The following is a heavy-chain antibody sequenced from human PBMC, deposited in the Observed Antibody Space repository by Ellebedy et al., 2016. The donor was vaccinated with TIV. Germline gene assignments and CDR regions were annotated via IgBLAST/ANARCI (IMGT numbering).Heavy chain of an antibody. CDR1: GYTFTGYY. CDR2: IDPNSGDT. D-gene: IGHD1-1*01. Sequence: AASVKVSCKTSGYTFTGYYIHWVRQAPGQGLEWMGWIDPNSGDTNYGQKFQGRVTLTRKTSITTAYMEMSSLRSYDTAVYYCARDFWYGQTTSTRAGDYWGQGTLVTVSS. CDR3: ARDFWYGQTTSTRAGDY. V-gene: IGHV1-2*02. J-gene: IGHJ4*02.